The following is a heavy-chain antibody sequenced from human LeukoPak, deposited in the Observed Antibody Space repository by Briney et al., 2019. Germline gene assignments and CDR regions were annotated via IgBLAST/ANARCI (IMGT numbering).Heavy chain of an antibody. Sequence: GGSLRLSCAASGFTFSSYWMSWVRQAPGKGLEWVANIKQDGSEKYYVDSVKGRFTISRDNAKNSLYLQMNSLKTEDTAVYYCTRDQYSYSSSWAYYYYYYMDVWGKGTTVTVSS. CDR1: GFTFSSYW. CDR2: IKQDGSEK. J-gene: IGHJ6*03. V-gene: IGHV3-7*03. CDR3: TRDQYSYSSSWAYYYYYYMDV. D-gene: IGHD6-13*01.